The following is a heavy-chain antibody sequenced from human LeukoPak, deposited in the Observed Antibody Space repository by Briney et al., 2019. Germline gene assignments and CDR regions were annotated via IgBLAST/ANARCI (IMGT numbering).Heavy chain of an antibody. CDR1: GFTFSSYA. J-gene: IGHJ3*02. Sequence: PGGSLRLSCAASGFTFSSYAMHWVRQAPGKGLEWVAVISYDGSNKYYADSVKGRFTISRDSSKNTLYLQMNSLRAEDTAVYYCARPSSSDAFDIWGQGTMVTVSS. CDR3: ARPSSSDAFDI. V-gene: IGHV3-30-3*01. CDR2: ISYDGSNK. D-gene: IGHD6-6*01.